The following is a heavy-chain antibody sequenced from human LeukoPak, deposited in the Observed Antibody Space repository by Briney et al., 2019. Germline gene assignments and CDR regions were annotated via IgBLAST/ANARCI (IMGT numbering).Heavy chain of an antibody. D-gene: IGHD4-23*01. V-gene: IGHV3-21*01. J-gene: IGHJ4*02. CDR3: ASEGDYGGDLDY. CDR2: ISSSSSYI. Sequence: NPGGSLRLSCAASGFTFSSYSMNWVRQAPGKGLEWVSSISSSSSYIYYADSVKGRFTISRDNAKNSLYLQMNSLRAEDTAVYYCASEGDYGGDLDYWGQGTLVTVSS. CDR1: GFTFSSYS.